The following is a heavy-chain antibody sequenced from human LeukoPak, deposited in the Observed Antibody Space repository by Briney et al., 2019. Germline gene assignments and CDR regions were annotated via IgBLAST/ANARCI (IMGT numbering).Heavy chain of an antibody. D-gene: IGHD4-11*01. Sequence: PGGSLRLSCAASGFTFSGSAMHWVRQASGKGLEWVGRIRSKANSYATAYAASVKGRFTISRDNSKNTLYLQMNSLRAEDTAVYYCAKDRYSNYGNWFDPWGPGTLDTVFS. CDR2: IRSKANSYAT. CDR3: AKDRYSNYGNWFDP. V-gene: IGHV3-73*01. CDR1: GFTFSGSA. J-gene: IGHJ5*02.